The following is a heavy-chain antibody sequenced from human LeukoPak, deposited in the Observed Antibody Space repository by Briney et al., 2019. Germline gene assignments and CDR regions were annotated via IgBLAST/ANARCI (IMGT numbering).Heavy chain of an antibody. CDR1: VFTFSSYC. J-gene: IGHJ4*02. CDR3: AKDLPDYDSSGVDY. CDR2: ISYDGSNK. D-gene: IGHD3-22*01. Sequence: PGGSLRLSCAASVFTFSSYCMHWVRQAPCKGLEWVAVISYDGSNKYYADSVKGRFTISRDNSKNTLYLQMNSLRAEDTAVYYCAKDLPDYDSSGVDYWGQGTLVTVSS. V-gene: IGHV3-30*18.